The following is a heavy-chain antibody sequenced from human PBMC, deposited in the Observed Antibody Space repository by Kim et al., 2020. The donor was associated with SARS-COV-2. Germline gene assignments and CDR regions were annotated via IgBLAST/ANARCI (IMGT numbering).Heavy chain of an antibody. Sequence: GGSLRLSCAASGFTFSSYEMNWVRQAPGKGLEWVSYISSSGSTIYYADSVKGRFTISRDNAKNSLYLQMNSLRAEDTAVYYCARYGRGLLRYVDWSKVGDYCYGMDGWGKGTTVTVSS. CDR2: ISSSGSTI. D-gene: IGHD3-9*01. CDR3: ARYGRGLLRYVDWSKVGDYCYGMDG. CDR1: GFTFSSYE. V-gene: IGHV3-48*03. J-gene: IGHJ6*04.